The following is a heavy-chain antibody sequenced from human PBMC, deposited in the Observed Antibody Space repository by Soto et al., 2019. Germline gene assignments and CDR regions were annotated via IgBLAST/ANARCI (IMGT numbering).Heavy chain of an antibody. V-gene: IGHV4-59*01. CDR2: IYYSGST. CDR3: ARGRYYDAFDI. J-gene: IGHJ3*02. CDR1: GGSISSFY. D-gene: IGHD1-26*01. Sequence: SETLSLTCTVSGGSISSFYWSWIRQPPGKRLEWIGYIYYSGSTNYNPSLKSRVTISVDTSKNQFSLKLSSVNAADTAVYYCARGRYYDAFDIWGQGTMVTVSS.